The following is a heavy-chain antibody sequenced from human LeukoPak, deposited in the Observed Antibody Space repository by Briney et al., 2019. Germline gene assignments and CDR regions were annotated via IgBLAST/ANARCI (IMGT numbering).Heavy chain of an antibody. J-gene: IGHJ5*02. CDR1: GFTFSSYG. CDR2: IRYDGSNK. V-gene: IGHV3-30*02. D-gene: IGHD3-22*01. CDR3: AKGLGSGVPYYYDSSIT. Sequence: PGGSLRLSCAASGFTFSSYGMHWVRQAPGKGLEWVAFIRYDGSNKYYADSVKGRFTISRDNSKNTLYLQMNSLRAEDTAVYYCAKGLGSGVPYYYDSSITWGQGTLVTVSS.